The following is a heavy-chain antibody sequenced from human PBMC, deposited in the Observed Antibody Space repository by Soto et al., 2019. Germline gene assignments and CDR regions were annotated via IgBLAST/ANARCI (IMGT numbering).Heavy chain of an antibody. D-gene: IGHD3-10*01. CDR3: ARVYGSGSLTNWFDP. V-gene: IGHV4-59*01. Sequence: PSETLSLTCTASGGSITNYLWSWIRQSPGKGLEWIGYIYYSGTTNYNPSLMSRVTISVDTSKNHFSLNLTCVTAADTAVYYCARVYGSGSLTNWFDPWGRGTLVTVSS. J-gene: IGHJ5*02. CDR2: IYYSGTT. CDR1: GGSITNYL.